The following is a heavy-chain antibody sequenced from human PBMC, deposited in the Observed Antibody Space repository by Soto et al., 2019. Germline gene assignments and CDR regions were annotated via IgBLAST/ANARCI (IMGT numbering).Heavy chain of an antibody. D-gene: IGHD6-19*01. V-gene: IGHV1-18*01. CDR3: AREDPWVAECPGDAFAI. CDR1: GYTFTSYG. J-gene: IGHJ3*02. Sequence: QVQLVQSGAEVKKPGASVKVSCKASGYTFTSYGISWVRQAPGQGLEWMGWISGYNAKTSYAEKFQGRVTMSADTSTSTAEMELRSLRSDDTAVYYCAREDPWVAECPGDAFAIWGQGTNVTVSS. CDR2: ISGYNAKT.